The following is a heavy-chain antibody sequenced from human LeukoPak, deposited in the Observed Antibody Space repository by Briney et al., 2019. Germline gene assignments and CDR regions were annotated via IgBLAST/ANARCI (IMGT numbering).Heavy chain of an antibody. CDR2: IYYTGRT. CDR1: GGSISSYY. J-gene: IGHJ4*02. V-gene: IGHV4-59*01. CDR3: ARYHNTGLDY. D-gene: IGHD3-9*01. Sequence: SETLSLTCTLSGGSISSYYWGWMRQPPGKGLEWIGYIYYTGRTSYNPSLKSRITISVDTSKNQFSLNLNSVTAADTAVYYCARYHNTGLDYWGQGSLVTVSS.